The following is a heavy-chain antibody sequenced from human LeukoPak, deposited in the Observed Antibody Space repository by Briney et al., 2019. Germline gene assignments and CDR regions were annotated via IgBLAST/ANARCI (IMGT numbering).Heavy chain of an antibody. V-gene: IGHV4-34*01. CDR2: INHSGST. J-gene: IGHJ4*02. CDR3: ARGPTVTTTKLDY. CDR1: GGSFSGYY. D-gene: IGHD4-17*01. Sequence: PSETLSLTCAVYGGSFSGYYWSWIRQPPGKGLEWIGEINHSGSTNYNPSLKSRVTISVDTSKNQFSLKLSSVTAADTAVYYCARGPTVTTTKLDYWGQGTLVTVSS.